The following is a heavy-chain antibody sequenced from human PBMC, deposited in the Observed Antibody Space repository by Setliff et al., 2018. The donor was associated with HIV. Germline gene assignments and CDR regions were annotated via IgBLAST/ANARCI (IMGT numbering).Heavy chain of an antibody. Sequence: SETLSLTCTVSGDSMISRPYYWGWIRQSPGKGLEWIGNIFYSGSIYSNPSLKSRINLSIDTSKNQFSLKLTSVTAADTAVYYCARFSVVVTAPGYWGRGTLVTSPQ. CDR1: GDSMISRPYY. CDR3: ARFSVVVTAPGY. V-gene: IGHV4-39*01. J-gene: IGHJ4*02. D-gene: IGHD2-21*02. CDR2: IFYSGSI.